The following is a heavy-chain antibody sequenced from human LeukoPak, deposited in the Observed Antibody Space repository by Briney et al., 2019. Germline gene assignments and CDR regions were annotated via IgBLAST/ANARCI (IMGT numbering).Heavy chain of an antibody. CDR2: IEQDGSEK. J-gene: IGHJ4*02. Sequence: GGSLRLSCAASGFTFSSYWVSWVRQAPGKRLEWVANIEQDGSEKYYLDSVKGRFTISRDNAKSSLYLQMNSLRAEDTAVYYCARRWVSGSNFDYWGQGTLVTVSS. D-gene: IGHD1-14*01. V-gene: IGHV3-7*01. CDR3: ARRWVSGSNFDY. CDR1: GFTFSSYW.